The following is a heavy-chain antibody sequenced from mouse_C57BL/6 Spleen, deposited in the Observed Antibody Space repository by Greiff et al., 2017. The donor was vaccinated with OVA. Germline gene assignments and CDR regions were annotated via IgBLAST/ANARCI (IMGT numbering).Heavy chain of an antibody. CDR3: ARGVLGRYFDY. Sequence: EVQRVESGGGLVKPGGSLKLSCAASGFTFSDYGMHWVRQAPETGLEWVAYISSGSSTIYSADTVTCRFTISRANAKNTLFLQMTSLRSEDTAMYYCARGVLGRYFDYWGQGTTRTVSS. CDR2: ISSGSSTI. J-gene: IGHJ2*01. D-gene: IGHD4-1*01. V-gene: IGHV5-17*01. CDR1: GFTFSDYG.